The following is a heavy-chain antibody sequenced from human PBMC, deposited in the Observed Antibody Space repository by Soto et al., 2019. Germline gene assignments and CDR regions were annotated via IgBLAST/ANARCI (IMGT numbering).Heavy chain of an antibody. CDR1: GFTFSSYA. CDR3: AKDYRIVVVPAACYFDY. Sequence: GGSLRLSCAASGFTFSSYAMSWVRQAPGKGLKWVLAISGSGGSTYYADSVKGRFTISRDNSKNTLYLQMNSLRAEDTAVYYCAKDYRIVVVPAACYFDYWGQGTLVTVSS. D-gene: IGHD2-2*01. CDR2: ISGSGGST. V-gene: IGHV3-23*01. J-gene: IGHJ4*02.